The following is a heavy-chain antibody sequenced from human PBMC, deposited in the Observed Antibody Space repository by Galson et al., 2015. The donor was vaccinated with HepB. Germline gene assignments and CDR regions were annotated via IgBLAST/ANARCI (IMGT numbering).Heavy chain of an antibody. CDR1: GFTFSSYG. Sequence: SLRLSCAASGFTFSSYGMHWVRQAPGKGLEWVAVIWYDGSNKYYADSVKGRFTISRDNSKNTLYLQMNSLRAEDTAVYYCAREGSGWPHGPDYWGQGTLVTVSS. J-gene: IGHJ4*02. CDR2: IWYDGSNK. CDR3: AREGSGWPHGPDY. D-gene: IGHD6-19*01. V-gene: IGHV3-33*01.